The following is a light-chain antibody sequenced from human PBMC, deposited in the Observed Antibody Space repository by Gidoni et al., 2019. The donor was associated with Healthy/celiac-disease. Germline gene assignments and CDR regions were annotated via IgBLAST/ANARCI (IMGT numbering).Light chain of an antibody. V-gene: IGKV1-39*01. J-gene: IGKJ1*01. CDR1: QSISSY. CDR2: AAS. Sequence: DIQMTQSPSSLSASVGDRVTITCLASQSISSYLNWYQQTPGKDPKLLIYAASSLQSGVPSRFSCSASGTDFTLTISSLQPEDFSAYYCQQSYSTPRTFXQXTKVEIK. CDR3: QQSYSTPRT.